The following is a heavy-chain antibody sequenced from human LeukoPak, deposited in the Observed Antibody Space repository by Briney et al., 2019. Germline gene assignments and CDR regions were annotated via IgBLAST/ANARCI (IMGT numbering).Heavy chain of an antibody. CDR2: ITGSGGTT. J-gene: IGHJ4*02. V-gene: IGHV3-23*01. Sequence: GGSLRLSCAASGFTFSSYAMSWVRQAPGKGLEWVSTITGSGGTTHYADSVKGRFTISRDNSKNTLYLQLNRLRAEDTAVYFCAKDRGGVYYDNWFYFDSWGQGTLVIVSS. D-gene: IGHD3-16*01. CDR1: GFTFSSYA. CDR3: AKDRGGVYYDNWFYFDS.